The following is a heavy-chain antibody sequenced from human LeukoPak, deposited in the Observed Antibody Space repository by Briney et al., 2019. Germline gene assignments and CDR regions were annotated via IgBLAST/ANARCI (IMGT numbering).Heavy chain of an antibody. CDR1: GFTLSNYW. D-gene: IGHD3-10*01. CDR2: IKPDGSEK. CDR3: VRGSSGTVVRGVSWAWFDP. V-gene: IGHV3-7*05. Sequence: PGGSLRLSCVASGFTLSNYWMTWVRQAPGTGLEWVANIKPDGSEKYFLDSVRGRFTISRDNVKNSLYLQMNSLRAEDTAVYYCVRGSSGTVVRGVSWAWFDPWGQGTLVTVSS. J-gene: IGHJ5*02.